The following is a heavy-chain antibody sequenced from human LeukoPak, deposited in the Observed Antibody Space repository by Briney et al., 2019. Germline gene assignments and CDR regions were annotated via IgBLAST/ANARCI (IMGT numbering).Heavy chain of an antibody. Sequence: PGGSLRLSCAASGFTFGSYGMHWVRQAPGKGLEWVAFIRYDGSNKYYADSVKGRFAISRDNSKNTLYLQMNSLRAEDTAVYYCAKPKLLWFGEFPFDYWGQGTLVTVSS. CDR1: GFTFGSYG. J-gene: IGHJ4*02. V-gene: IGHV3-30*02. CDR3: AKPKLLWFGEFPFDY. D-gene: IGHD3-10*01. CDR2: IRYDGSNK.